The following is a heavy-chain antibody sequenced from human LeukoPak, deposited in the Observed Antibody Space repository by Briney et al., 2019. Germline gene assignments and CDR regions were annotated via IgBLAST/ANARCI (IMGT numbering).Heavy chain of an antibody. CDR2: IYYSGNT. J-gene: IGHJ4*02. CDR1: AGSISSYY. Sequence: SETLSLTCTVSAGSISSYYWSWIRQTPGKGLEWIGYIYYSGNTNYNPSLKSRVTMSVDTSKNQFSLKLSSVTAADTAVYYCARGGSTSSDFDFWGQGTLVTVSS. V-gene: IGHV4-59*01. CDR3: ARGGSTSSDFDF. D-gene: IGHD6-6*01.